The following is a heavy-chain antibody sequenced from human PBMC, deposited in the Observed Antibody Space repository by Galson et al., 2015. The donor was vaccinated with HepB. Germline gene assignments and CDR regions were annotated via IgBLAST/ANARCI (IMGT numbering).Heavy chain of an antibody. V-gene: IGHV4-39*01. J-gene: IGHJ4*02. CDR1: GGSISSSSYY. CDR2: IYYSGST. CDR3: ARQAAMVTGIDY. Sequence: ETLSLTCTVSGGSISSSSYYWGWIRQPPGKGLEWIGSIYYSGSTYYNPSLKSRVTISVDTSKNQFSLKLSSVTAADTAVYYCARQAAMVTGIDYWGQGTLVTVSS. D-gene: IGHD5-18*01.